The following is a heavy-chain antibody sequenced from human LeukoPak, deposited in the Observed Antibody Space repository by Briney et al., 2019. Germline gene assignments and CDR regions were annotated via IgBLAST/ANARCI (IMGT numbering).Heavy chain of an antibody. CDR2: IYYSGNT. Sequence: SETLSLTCTASGGSISSYSWSWIRQPPGKGLEWIGYIYYSGNTNYNPSLKSRVTISVDTSKNQISLKLTSVTAADTAVYYCASLPTVRGSGCWGQGTLVTVSS. D-gene: IGHD3-10*01. V-gene: IGHV4-59*08. CDR3: ASLPTVRGSGC. J-gene: IGHJ4*02. CDR1: GGSISSYS.